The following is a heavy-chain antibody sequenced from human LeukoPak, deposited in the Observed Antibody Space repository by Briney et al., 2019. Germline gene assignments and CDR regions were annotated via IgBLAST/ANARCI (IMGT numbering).Heavy chain of an antibody. D-gene: IGHD2-15*01. J-gene: IGHJ5*02. V-gene: IGHV4-34*01. Sequence: AETLSLTCAVYGWSFSGYYWSWIRQPPGKGLEWIGEINHSGSTNYNPYLKSRVTISVDTSKNQFSLKLSSVTAADTAVYYCARGPDCSGGSCYPYWFDPWGQGTLVTVSS. CDR2: INHSGST. CDR1: GWSFSGYY. CDR3: ARGPDCSGGSCYPYWFDP.